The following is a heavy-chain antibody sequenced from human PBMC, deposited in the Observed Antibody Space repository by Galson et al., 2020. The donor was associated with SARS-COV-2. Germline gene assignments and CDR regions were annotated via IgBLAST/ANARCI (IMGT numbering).Heavy chain of an antibody. V-gene: IGHV1-18*01. CDR3: AREGAGSSWYENVFRDY. CDR2: VSGYNGKT. J-gene: IGHJ4*02. D-gene: IGHD6-13*01. CDR1: GYTFANYG. Sequence: GESLKISCKASGYTFANYGISWVRQAPGQGLEWMGWVSGYNGKTNYAQKVQGRVTMTTDTSTSTSFMELRNLRYDDTAVYFCAREGAGSSWYENVFRDYWGQGTLVTVSS.